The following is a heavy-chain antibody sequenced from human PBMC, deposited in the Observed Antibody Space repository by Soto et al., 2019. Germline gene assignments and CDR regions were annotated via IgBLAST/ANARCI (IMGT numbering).Heavy chain of an antibody. V-gene: IGHV3-21*01. CDR1: GFTFSSYS. CDR2: ISSSSSYI. D-gene: IGHD5-12*01. Sequence: PGGSLRLSCAASGFTFSSYSMNWVRQAPGKGLEWVSSISSSSSYIYYADSVKGRFTISRDNAKNSLYLQMNSLRAEDTAVYYCAREGGYSGYDLLDYWGQGTLVTVSS. J-gene: IGHJ4*02. CDR3: AREGGYSGYDLLDY.